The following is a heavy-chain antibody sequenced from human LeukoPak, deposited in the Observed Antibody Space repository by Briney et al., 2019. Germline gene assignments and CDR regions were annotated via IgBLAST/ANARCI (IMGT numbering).Heavy chain of an antibody. V-gene: IGHV4-39*01. J-gene: IGHJ4*02. Sequence: SETLSPTCTVSGGSISTSSYYWGWIRQPPGKGLEWIANIYYSGSTHYNPSLNSRITISVDTSNNQFSLRLSSATAADTAVYFCARRGGTLAGNYFDSWGQGTLVTVSS. D-gene: IGHD6-19*01. CDR1: GGSISTSSYY. CDR3: ARRGGTLAGNYFDS. CDR2: IYYSGST.